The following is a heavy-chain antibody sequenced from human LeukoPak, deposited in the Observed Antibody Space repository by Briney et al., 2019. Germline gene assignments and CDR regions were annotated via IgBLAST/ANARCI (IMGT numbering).Heavy chain of an antibody. CDR3: ARNLRRGQLWPFDY. CDR1: GYTFTTSV. J-gene: IGHJ4*02. D-gene: IGHD5-18*01. CDR2: INTKTGNA. V-gene: IGHV7-4-1*02. Sequence: ASVKVSCKASGYTFTTSVLNWVRQAPGQGLEWMGWINTKTGNATYAQGFTGRFVFSLDTSVSTTFLQISSLKADDTAVYYCARNLRRGQLWPFDYWGQGALVTVSS.